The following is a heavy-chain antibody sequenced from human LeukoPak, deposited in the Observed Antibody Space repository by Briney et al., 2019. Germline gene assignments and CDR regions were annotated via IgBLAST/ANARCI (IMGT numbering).Heavy chain of an antibody. D-gene: IGHD3-16*01. J-gene: IGHJ4*02. CDR1: GGSISSSSYY. CDR3: ARDESGQGDSVY. Sequence: SETLSLTCTVSGGSISSSSYYWGWIRQPPGKGLEWIGSIYYSGSTNYNPSLKSRVTISVDTSKNQFSLKLSSVTAADTAVYYCARDESGQGDSVYWGQGTLVTVSS. V-gene: IGHV4-39*07. CDR2: IYYSGST.